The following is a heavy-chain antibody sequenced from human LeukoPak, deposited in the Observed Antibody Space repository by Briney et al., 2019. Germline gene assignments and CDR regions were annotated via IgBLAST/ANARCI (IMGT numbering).Heavy chain of an antibody. CDR1: GGTFSSYA. V-gene: IGHV1-8*02. Sequence: EASVKVSCKASGGTFSSYAISWVRQATGQGLEWMGWMNPNSGNTGYAQKFQGRVTMTRNTSISTAYMELSSLRSEDTAVYYCALRSYYDSSGWYYYYYYGMDVWGQGATVTVSS. CDR2: MNPNSGNT. CDR3: ALRSYYDSSGWYYYYYYGMDV. D-gene: IGHD3-22*01. J-gene: IGHJ6*02.